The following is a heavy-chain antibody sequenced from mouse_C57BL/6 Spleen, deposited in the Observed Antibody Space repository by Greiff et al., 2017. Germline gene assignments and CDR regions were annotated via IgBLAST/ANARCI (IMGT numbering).Heavy chain of an antibody. CDR3: ASRGHGYPDFDY. CDR1: GYAFSSSW. Sequence: QVQLKESGPELVKPGASVKISCKASGYAFSSSWMNWVKQRPGKGLEWIGRIYPGDGDTNYTGKFKGKATLTADKSSSTAYMPLSSLTSEDSAVYFWASRGHGYPDFDYGGQGTTLTVSS. V-gene: IGHV1-82*01. CDR2: IYPGDGDT. D-gene: IGHD2-2*01. J-gene: IGHJ2*01.